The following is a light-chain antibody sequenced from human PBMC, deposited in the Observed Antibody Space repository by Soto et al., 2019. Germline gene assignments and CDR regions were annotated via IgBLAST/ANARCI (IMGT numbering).Light chain of an antibody. Sequence: QSVLTQPPSASGSAGQPVTISCTGTSTDVGGYNYVSWYQQHPGKAPKLMIYEVSKRPSGLPDRYSGSKSGNTASLTVSGLHAEDEADYYWSSYAGNNIHYDLGTGTKVTVL. J-gene: IGLJ1*01. CDR1: STDVGGYNY. CDR2: EVS. CDR3: SSYAGNNIHYD. V-gene: IGLV2-8*01.